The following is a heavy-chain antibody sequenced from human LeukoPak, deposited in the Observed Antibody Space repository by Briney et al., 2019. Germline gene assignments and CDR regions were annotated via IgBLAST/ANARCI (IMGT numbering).Heavy chain of an antibody. D-gene: IGHD1-26*01. CDR1: GGSISSGSYY. Sequence: PSETLSLTCTVSGGSISSGSYYWSWIRQPAGKGLEWIGRIYSSGRSTNYNPSLKSRVTISVDTSKNQFSLRLTSVTAADTAVYYCARLPIGSPVHGMYYFDYWGQGTLVTVSS. J-gene: IGHJ4*02. CDR3: ARLPIGSPVHGMYYFDY. V-gene: IGHV4-61*02. CDR2: IYSSGRST.